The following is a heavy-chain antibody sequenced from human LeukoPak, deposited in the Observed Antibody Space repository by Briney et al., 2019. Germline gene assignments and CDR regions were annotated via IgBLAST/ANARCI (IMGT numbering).Heavy chain of an antibody. CDR1: GFTFSSYS. D-gene: IGHD3-9*01. CDR2: ISSSSSYI. CDR3: AKDMGDYDILTGYYDY. J-gene: IGHJ4*02. Sequence: GGSLRLSCAASGFTFSSYSMNWVRQAPGKGLEWVSSISSSSSYIYYADSVKGRFTISRDNAKNSLYLQMNSLRAEDTALYYCAKDMGDYDILTGYYDYWGQGTLVTVSS. V-gene: IGHV3-21*04.